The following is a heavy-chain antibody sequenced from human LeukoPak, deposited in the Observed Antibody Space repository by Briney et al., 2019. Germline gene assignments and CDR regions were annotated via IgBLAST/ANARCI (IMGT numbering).Heavy chain of an antibody. CDR2: INPSGGST. Sequence: ASVKVSCKASGYTFTSYYMHWVRQAPGQGLEWMGIINPSGGSTSYAQKFQGRVTMTRDTSTSTVYMELSSLRSEDTAVYYCARTTFPHSGYDEDYYYYGMDVWGQGTTVTVSS. CDR1: GYTFTSYY. V-gene: IGHV1-46*01. J-gene: IGHJ6*02. CDR3: ARTTFPHSGYDEDYYYYGMDV. D-gene: IGHD5-12*01.